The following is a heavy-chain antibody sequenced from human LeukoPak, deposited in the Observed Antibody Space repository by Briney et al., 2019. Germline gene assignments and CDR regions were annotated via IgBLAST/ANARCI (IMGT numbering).Heavy chain of an antibody. CDR3: ARHFGVISKGVYYYYYGLDV. J-gene: IGHJ6*02. CDR2: VYSGGST. CDR1: GFTFSTYA. V-gene: IGHV3-66*04. Sequence: GGSLRLSCSASGFTFSTYAMHWVRQAPGKGLEWVSVVYSGGSTYYADSVKGRFTISRDNSKNTLYLQMSSLRAEDTAVYYCARHFGVISKGVYYYYYGLDVWGQGTTVTVSS. D-gene: IGHD3-3*01.